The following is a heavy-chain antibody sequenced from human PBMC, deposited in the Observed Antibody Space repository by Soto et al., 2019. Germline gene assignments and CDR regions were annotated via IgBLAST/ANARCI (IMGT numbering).Heavy chain of an antibody. V-gene: IGHV4-34*01. D-gene: IGHD4-17*01. CDR3: ARVIDYGDYYDP. J-gene: IGHJ5*02. Sequence: SETLSLTCAVYGGSFSGYYWSWIRQPPGKGLEWIGEINHSGSTNYNPSLKSRVTISVDTSKNQFSLKLSSVTAADTAVYYCARVIDYGDYYDPWGQGTLVTVSS. CDR2: INHSGST. CDR1: GGSFSGYY.